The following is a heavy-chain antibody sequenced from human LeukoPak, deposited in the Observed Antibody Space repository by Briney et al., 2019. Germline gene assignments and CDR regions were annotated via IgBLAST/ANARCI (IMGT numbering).Heavy chain of an antibody. Sequence: ASETLSLTCTVSGGSISSGDYYWSWIRQPPGKGVEWIGEIYHSGSTNYNPSLKSRVTISVDTSKNQFSLKLSSVTAADTAVYYCARRIEGFWSGYYTLSYYYMDVWGKGTTVTVSS. V-gene: IGHV4-39*07. CDR3: ARRIEGFWSGYYTLSYYYMDV. CDR2: IYHSGST. CDR1: GGSISSGDYY. D-gene: IGHD3-3*01. J-gene: IGHJ6*03.